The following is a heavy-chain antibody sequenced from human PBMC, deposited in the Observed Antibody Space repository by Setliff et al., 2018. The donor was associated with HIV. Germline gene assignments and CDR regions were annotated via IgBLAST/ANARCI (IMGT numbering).Heavy chain of an antibody. Sequence: PSETLSLTCTVSSGAISRAASYWSWIRQSPGKGLEWIGTISYRGYTYYNPSLKSRLTLSVDTSKSQFSLRLASVTAADTAVYYCARPFPCASTTCYFAAFDMWGQGIPVTVSS. CDR3: ARPFPCASTTCYFAAFDM. D-gene: IGHD2-2*01. CDR2: ISYRGYT. J-gene: IGHJ1*01. V-gene: IGHV4-39*01. CDR1: SGAISRAASY.